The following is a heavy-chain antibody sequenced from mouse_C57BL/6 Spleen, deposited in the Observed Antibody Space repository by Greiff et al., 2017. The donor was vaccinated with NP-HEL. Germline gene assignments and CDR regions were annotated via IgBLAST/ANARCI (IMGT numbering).Heavy chain of an antibody. CDR1: GYAFTNYL. CDR2: INPGSGGT. Sequence: QVQLQQSGAELVRPGTSVKVSCKASGYAFTNYLIEWVKQRPGQGLEWIGVINPGSGGTNYNEKFKGKATLTADKSSSTAYMQLSSLTSEDSAVYFCARSGDYYGFDYWGQGTTLTVSS. CDR3: ARSGDYYGFDY. J-gene: IGHJ2*01. V-gene: IGHV1-54*01. D-gene: IGHD1-1*01.